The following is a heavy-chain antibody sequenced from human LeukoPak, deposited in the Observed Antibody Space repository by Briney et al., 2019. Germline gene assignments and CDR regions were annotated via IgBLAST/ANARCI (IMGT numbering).Heavy chain of an antibody. V-gene: IGHV1-69*17. Sequence: KVSCKASGGTFISYAISWVRQAPGQGLEWMGGIIPIFGIANYAQKFQGRVTITTDKSTSTDYMELSSLTSEDTAVYYCARDLETHCSSTSCYSLFFDYWGQGTLVTVSS. J-gene: IGHJ4*02. CDR3: ARDLETHCSSTSCYSLFFDY. D-gene: IGHD2-2*01. CDR1: GGTFISYA. CDR2: IIPIFGIA.